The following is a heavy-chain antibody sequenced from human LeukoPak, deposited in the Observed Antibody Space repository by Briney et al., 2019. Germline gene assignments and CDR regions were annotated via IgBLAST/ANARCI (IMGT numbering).Heavy chain of an antibody. V-gene: IGHV6-1*01. CDR1: GDSVSSNSAS. J-gene: IGHJ6*02. D-gene: IGHD5-12*01. CDR3: ARVSSGASSYYSYGMDV. Sequence: SQTLSLTCAISGDSVSSNSASWNWIRQSPSRGLEWLGRTYYRSKWYNDYAVSVKSRITINPDTSKNQSSLQLKSVTPEDTAVYYCARVSSGASSYYSYGMDVWGQGTTVTVSS. CDR2: TYYRSKWYN.